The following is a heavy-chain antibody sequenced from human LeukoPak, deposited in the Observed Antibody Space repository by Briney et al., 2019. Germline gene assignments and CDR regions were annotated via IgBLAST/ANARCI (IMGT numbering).Heavy chain of an antibody. Sequence: GASVKVSCKASGYTFTSYDINWVRQATGQGLEWMGWMNPNSGNTGYAQKFQGRVTITRNTSISTAYMELSSLRSEDTAVYYCARDGIGITMVRGALYQHWGQGTLVTVSS. J-gene: IGHJ4*02. D-gene: IGHD3-10*01. CDR3: ARDGIGITMVRGALYQH. CDR2: MNPNSGNT. CDR1: GYTFTSYD. V-gene: IGHV1-8*03.